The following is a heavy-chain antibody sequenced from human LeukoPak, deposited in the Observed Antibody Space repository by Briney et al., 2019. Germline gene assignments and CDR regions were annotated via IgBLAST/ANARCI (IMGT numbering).Heavy chain of an antibody. J-gene: IGHJ5*02. CDR3: ARDPLGGYT. V-gene: IGHV3-7*01. Sequence: PGKSLRLSCAASGFTFSTYWMTWVRRAPGKGLEWVANIKPDGSEKNYVDSVKGRFTISRDNARNSLYLQMNSLRAEDTAVYYCARDPLGGYTWGQGTLVTVSS. D-gene: IGHD5-18*01. CDR1: GFTFSTYW. CDR2: IKPDGSEK.